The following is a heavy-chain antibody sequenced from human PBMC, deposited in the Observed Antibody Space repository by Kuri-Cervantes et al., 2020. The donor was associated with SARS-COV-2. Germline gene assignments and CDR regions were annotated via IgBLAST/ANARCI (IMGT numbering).Heavy chain of an antibody. Sequence: GGSLRLSCAASGFTVSSNYMSWVRQAPGKGLEWVSVIYSGGSTYYADSVKGRFTISRDNSKSTLYLQLNSLRPEDTAVYYCARSSDTAMERELDYWGQGTLVTVSS. J-gene: IGHJ4*02. CDR3: ARSSDTAMERELDY. CDR1: GFTVSSNY. D-gene: IGHD5-18*01. V-gene: IGHV3-53*05. CDR2: IYSGGST.